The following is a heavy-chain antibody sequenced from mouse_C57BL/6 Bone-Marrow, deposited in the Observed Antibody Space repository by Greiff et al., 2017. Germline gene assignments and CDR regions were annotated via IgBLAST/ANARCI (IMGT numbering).Heavy chain of an antibody. CDR3: ARSGGSSYVDWYFDV. J-gene: IGHJ1*03. V-gene: IGHV1-18*01. D-gene: IGHD1-1*01. CDR1: GYTFTDYN. Sequence: EVQLQESGPELVKPGASVKIPCKASGYTFTDYNMYWVKQSHGKSLEWIGDINPNNGGTNYNQKFKGKAKLAVDKSTSSAYMELRSLSSEETAVYYCARSGGSSYVDWYFDVWGTGTTVTVSS. CDR2: INPNNGGT.